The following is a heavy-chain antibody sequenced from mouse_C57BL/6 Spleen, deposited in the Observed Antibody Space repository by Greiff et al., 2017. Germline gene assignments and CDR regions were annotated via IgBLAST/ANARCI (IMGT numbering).Heavy chain of an antibody. CDR2: IDSSDSYT. Sequence: VQLQQPGAELVRPGTSVKLFCEASRHIFSSYWMHGVKQRPGQAREGSGVIDSSDSYTNYNQKFKGKATLTVDTSSSTAYMQLSSLTSEDSAVYYCARSGIWPLFDYWGQGTTLTVSS. CDR3: ARSGIWPLFDY. J-gene: IGHJ2*01. V-gene: IGHV1-59*01. D-gene: IGHD1-1*02. CDR1: RHIFSSYW.